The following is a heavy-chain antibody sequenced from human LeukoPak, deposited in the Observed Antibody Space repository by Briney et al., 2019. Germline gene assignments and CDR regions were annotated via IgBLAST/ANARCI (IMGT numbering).Heavy chain of an antibody. CDR1: GGSISSRSYY. D-gene: IGHD5-12*01. V-gene: IGHV4-39*01. CDR3: ARHTRPGYSGYENAFDI. CDR2: LFDSGNT. J-gene: IGHJ3*02. Sequence: PSETLSLTCIVAGGSISSRSYYWDWILQPPWNGLEWIGNLFDSGNTHYNPSLRSRLTMSVDTSKNQFSLTLRSVTAADTAVYSCARHTRPGYSGYENAFDIWGQGNMVTVSS.